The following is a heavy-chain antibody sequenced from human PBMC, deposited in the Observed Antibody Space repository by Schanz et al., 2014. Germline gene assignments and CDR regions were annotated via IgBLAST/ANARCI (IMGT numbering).Heavy chain of an antibody. Sequence: EGQLLESGGGLIQPGGSLRLSCAASGFTFSSYAMSWVRQAPGKGLEWVSTISASGGSTYYADSVKGRFTIFRDNSRNTLYLQMTSLRTEDTAVYYCASPSGYSDYGTYFDFWGQGTLVTVSS. D-gene: IGHD5-12*01. V-gene: IGHV3-23*01. J-gene: IGHJ4*02. CDR2: ISASGGST. CDR1: GFTFSSYA. CDR3: ASPSGYSDYGTYFDF.